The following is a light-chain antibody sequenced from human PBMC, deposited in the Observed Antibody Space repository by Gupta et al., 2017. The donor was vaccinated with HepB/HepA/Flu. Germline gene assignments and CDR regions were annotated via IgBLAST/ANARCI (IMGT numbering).Light chain of an antibody. CDR1: QTISTF. CDR2: TIS. Sequence: DIQMTQSPSSLSASVGDRVTITCRSSQTISTFLNWYQQKPGKAPKLLVSTISSLQSGVPSRFSGSGSGTNFTLTISSLQPEDFATYYCQHSYTIVYTFGQGTKLEIK. CDR3: QHSYTIVYT. V-gene: IGKV1-39*01. J-gene: IGKJ2*01.